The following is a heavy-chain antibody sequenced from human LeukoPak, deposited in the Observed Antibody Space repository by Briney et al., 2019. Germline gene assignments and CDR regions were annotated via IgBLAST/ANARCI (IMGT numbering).Heavy chain of an antibody. Sequence: ASVKVSCKASGYTFTSYGISWVRQAPGQGLEWMGWISAYNGNTNYTQKLQGRVTMTTDTSTSTAYMELRSLRSDDTAVYYCATPHRSDYGLDYWGQGTLVTVSS. CDR2: ISAYNGNT. CDR3: ATPHRSDYGLDY. V-gene: IGHV1-18*01. D-gene: IGHD4-17*01. J-gene: IGHJ4*02. CDR1: GYTFTSYG.